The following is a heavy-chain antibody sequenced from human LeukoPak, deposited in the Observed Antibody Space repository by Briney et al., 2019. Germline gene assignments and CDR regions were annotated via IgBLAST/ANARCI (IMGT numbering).Heavy chain of an antibody. J-gene: IGHJ4*02. D-gene: IGHD6-13*01. CDR1: GGSISSGGYY. CDR2: INHSGST. Sequence: PSETLSLTCTVSGGSISSGGYYWSWIRQPPGKGLEWIGEINHSGSTNYNPSLKSRVTISVDTSKNQFSLKLSSVTAADTAVYYCARLCSSWYEEGYFDYWGQGTLVTVSS. V-gene: IGHV4-39*07. CDR3: ARLCSSWYEEGYFDY.